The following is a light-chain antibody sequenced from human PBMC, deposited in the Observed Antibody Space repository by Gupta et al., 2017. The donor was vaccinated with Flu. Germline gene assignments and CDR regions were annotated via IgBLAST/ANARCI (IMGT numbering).Light chain of an antibody. CDR1: QSVSSSY. Sequence: EIVLTQSPGTQSLSPGERATLSCRASQSVSSSYLAWYQQKPGQAPRLLIFDASSRATGIPDRFSGSGSGTDFTLTISRLEPEDFAVYYCQQDGSSPLTFGGGTKVEIK. J-gene: IGKJ4*01. CDR3: QQDGSSPLT. V-gene: IGKV3-20*01. CDR2: DAS.